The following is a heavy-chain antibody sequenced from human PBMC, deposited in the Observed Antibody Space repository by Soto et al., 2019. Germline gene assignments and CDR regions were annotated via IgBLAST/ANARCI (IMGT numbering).Heavy chain of an antibody. CDR2: IYYSGST. V-gene: IGHV4-59*01. J-gene: IGHJ5*02. CDR1: GGSISSYY. Sequence: SETLSLTCTVSGGSISSYYWSWIRQPPGKGLEWIGYIYYSGSTNYNPSLKSRVTISVDTSKNQFSLKLSSVTAADTAVYYCARDQRDFWSGYYPGWFDPWGQGTLVTVSS. CDR3: ARDQRDFWSGYYPGWFDP. D-gene: IGHD3-3*01.